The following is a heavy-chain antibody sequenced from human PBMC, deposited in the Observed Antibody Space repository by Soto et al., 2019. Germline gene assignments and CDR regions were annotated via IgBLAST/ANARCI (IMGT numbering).Heavy chain of an antibody. CDR3: AKDAIMLSSSFNYFDF. J-gene: IGHJ4*02. CDR2: ISCSGGAK. V-gene: IGHV3-23*01. D-gene: IGHD6-13*01. CDR1: EVFFTSCS. Sequence: GGSRQLSCSTSEVFFTSCSRNWIRQTPGKGLDGFSGISCSGGAKSYAGYVKGRYMISRDNCKNTLFLQMNSLRAEDTAVYYCAKDAIMLSSSFNYFDFWGQGTLVTVSS.